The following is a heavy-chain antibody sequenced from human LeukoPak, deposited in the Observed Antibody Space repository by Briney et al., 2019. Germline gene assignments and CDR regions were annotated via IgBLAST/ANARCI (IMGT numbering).Heavy chain of an antibody. CDR3: ARMRCSGGSCYPIDY. Sequence: GGSLRLSCAASGFTFSDYYMSWIRQAPGKGLGWVSYISSSGSTIYYADSVKGRFTISRDNAKNSLYLQMNSLRAEDTAVYYCARMRCSGGSCYPIDYWGQGTLVTVSS. J-gene: IGHJ4*02. CDR1: GFTFSDYY. V-gene: IGHV3-11*01. D-gene: IGHD2-15*01. CDR2: ISSSGSTI.